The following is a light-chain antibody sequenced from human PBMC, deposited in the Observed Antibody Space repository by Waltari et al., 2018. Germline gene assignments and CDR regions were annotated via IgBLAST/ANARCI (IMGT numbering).Light chain of an antibody. Sequence: DVVITQSPPSLPVGLGQPASIPCSSSQSLVHSYGNTYLYWFQQRPGKSPRRLIYKVSNRDAGVPERFSGSVPGTHFTLKISRVEAVDVGVYDCRKGTHWPYTFGQLTKLENK. J-gene: IGKJ2*01. CDR1: QSLVHSYGNTY. V-gene: IGKV2-30*02. CDR2: KVS. CDR3: RKGTHWPYT.